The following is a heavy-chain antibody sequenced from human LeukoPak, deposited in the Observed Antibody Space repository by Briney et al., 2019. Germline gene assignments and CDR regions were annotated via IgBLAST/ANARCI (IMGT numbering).Heavy chain of an antibody. V-gene: IGHV4-31*03. D-gene: IGHD6-13*01. CDR2: IYYSGST. Sequence: SETLPLTCTVSGDSISSGGYYWSWIRQHPGKGLEWIGYIYYSGSTYYSPSLKSRATIPVDTSKNRFSLNLSSVTAADTAVYYCARDRQDSSSWDFDYWGQGTLVTVSS. CDR3: ARDRQDSSSWDFDY. J-gene: IGHJ4*02. CDR1: GDSISSGGYY.